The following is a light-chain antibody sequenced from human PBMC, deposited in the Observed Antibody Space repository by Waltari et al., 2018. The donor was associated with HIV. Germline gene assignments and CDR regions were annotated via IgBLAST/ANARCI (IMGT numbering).Light chain of an antibody. CDR3: AAWDDSLKGYV. Sequence: QTVLTQPPSESGTPVQRVTTSCSGSSSNIESNSVNWYQHRPGTAPKVLMFNNNQRPSGVPDRFSGSKSGTSASLAISGLQSDDEADYYCAAWDDSLKGYVFGTGTGVTIL. V-gene: IGLV1-44*01. CDR1: SSNIESNS. J-gene: IGLJ1*01. CDR2: NNN.